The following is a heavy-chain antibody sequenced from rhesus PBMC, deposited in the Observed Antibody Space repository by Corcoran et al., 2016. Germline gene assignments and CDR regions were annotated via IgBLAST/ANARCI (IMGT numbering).Heavy chain of an antibody. Sequence: QVQLVQSGAEVKKPGASVTLSCQASGYTFTRYYITLVRQAPEPVLDWMGWINPTNGNTRYAQKFQGRVTMTRDTSTITAYMELNSLRSEDTAVYYCARDLKTGTTRSLDVWGRGVLVTVSS. V-gene: IGHV1S9*01. CDR2: INPTNGNT. CDR1: GYTFTRYY. J-gene: IGHJ5-2*02. CDR3: ARDLKTGTTRSLDV. D-gene: IGHD1-26*01.